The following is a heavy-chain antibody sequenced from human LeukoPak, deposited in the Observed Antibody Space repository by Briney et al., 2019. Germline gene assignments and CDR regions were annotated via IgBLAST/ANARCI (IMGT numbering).Heavy chain of an antibody. D-gene: IGHD6-19*01. V-gene: IGHV3-74*01. Sequence: PGGSLRLSCAASGNYLMHWVRQAPGKGLVWVSHINSDGSWTSYADSVKGRFTISKDNAKNTVYLQMNNLRAEDTAVYYCVGGSGWLFEYWGQGTLVTVSS. CDR3: VGGSGWLFEY. CDR1: GNYL. CDR2: INSDGSWT. J-gene: IGHJ4*02.